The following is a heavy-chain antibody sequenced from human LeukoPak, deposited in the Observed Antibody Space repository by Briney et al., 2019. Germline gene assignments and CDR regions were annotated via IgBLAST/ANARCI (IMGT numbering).Heavy chain of an antibody. CDR3: ARGGAVVTAIPVY. Sequence: ASVKVSCKASGGTFSSYAISWVRQASGQGLEWMGGIIPIFGTANYAQKFQGRVTITADESTSTAYMELSSLRSEDTAVYYCARGGAVVTAIPVYWGQGTLLTVSS. D-gene: IGHD2-21*02. V-gene: IGHV1-69*13. CDR1: GGTFSSYA. J-gene: IGHJ4*02. CDR2: IIPIFGTA.